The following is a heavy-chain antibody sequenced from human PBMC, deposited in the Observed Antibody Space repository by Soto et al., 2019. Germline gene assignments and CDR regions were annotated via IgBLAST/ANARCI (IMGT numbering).Heavy chain of an antibody. J-gene: IGHJ4*02. CDR1: GFIFNAYA. D-gene: IGHD4-4*01. CDR3: ARVASDYINSADH. CDR2: IGGSGGNT. V-gene: IGHV3-23*01. Sequence: EVQLLVSGGGLVQPRGSLRISWAASGFIFNAYAMTWVRQAPGNGLEWVSAIGGSGGNTYYAASVKGRFTISRDNSKDTVDLEMNRLRVDDTAVYFCARVASDYINSADHWGQGILVTVSS.